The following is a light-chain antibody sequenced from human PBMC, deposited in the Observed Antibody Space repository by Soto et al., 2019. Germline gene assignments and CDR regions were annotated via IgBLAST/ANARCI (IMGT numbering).Light chain of an antibody. V-gene: IGKV1-5*01. CDR1: HNIERW. Sequence: IQMTQSPSTLSASVGDRVTITCRASHNIERWMAWYQQKRGRAPSLLIFDATTLHSGVPSRFSGGGSGTEFTLTINGLLPDDFATYFCQQFAKSSTFGQGPTVEIK. CDR3: QQFAKSST. J-gene: IGKJ1*01. CDR2: DAT.